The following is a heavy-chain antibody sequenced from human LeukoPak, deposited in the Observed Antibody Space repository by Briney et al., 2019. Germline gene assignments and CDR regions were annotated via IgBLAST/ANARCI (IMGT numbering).Heavy chain of an antibody. Sequence: GGSLRLSCAASGFTFSSYAMSWVRQAPGKGLEWVSAISGSGGSTYYADSVKGRFTISRDNSKNTLYLQMNSLRAEDTAVFYCARGGARSSSYYYYGMDVWGLGTTVTVSS. CDR2: ISGSGGST. CDR1: GFTFSSYA. D-gene: IGHD6-13*01. J-gene: IGHJ6*02. CDR3: ARGGARSSSYYYYGMDV. V-gene: IGHV3-23*01.